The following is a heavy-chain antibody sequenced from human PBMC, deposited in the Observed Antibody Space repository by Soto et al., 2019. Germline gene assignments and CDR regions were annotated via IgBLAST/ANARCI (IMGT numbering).Heavy chain of an antibody. CDR1: GFTFGDYA. D-gene: IGHD1-1*01. CDR3: AKDAHWSLDF. V-gene: IGHV3-9*01. Sequence: EVQLVESGGNLVQPGRSLRLSCAASGFTFGDYAMHWVWQAPGKGLEWISSINENSGSLDYADSVKGRFTISRDNAKNSLYLQMNRLRIVDTALYYCAKDAHWSLDFWGQGTLVTVSS. J-gene: IGHJ4*02. CDR2: INENSGSL.